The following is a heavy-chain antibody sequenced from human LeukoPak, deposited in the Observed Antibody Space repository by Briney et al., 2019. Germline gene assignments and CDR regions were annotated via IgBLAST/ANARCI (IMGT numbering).Heavy chain of an antibody. D-gene: IGHD3-3*01. CDR2: ISGSGGST. CDR1: GFTFSSYS. J-gene: IGHJ4*02. Sequence: GGSLRLSCTASGFTFSSYSLNWVRQAPGKGLEWVSAISGSGGSTYYADSVKGRFTISRDNSKNTLYLQMNSLRAEDTAVYYCAKDDDNYDFWSGYSPFDYWGQGTLVTVSS. CDR3: AKDDDNYDFWSGYSPFDY. V-gene: IGHV3-23*01.